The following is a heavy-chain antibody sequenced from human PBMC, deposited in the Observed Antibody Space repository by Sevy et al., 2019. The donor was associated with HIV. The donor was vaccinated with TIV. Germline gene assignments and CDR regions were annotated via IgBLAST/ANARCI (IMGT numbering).Heavy chain of an antibody. Sequence: GGSLRLSCAASGFTFSSYWMSWVRQAPGKGLEWVANIKQDGSGRYYVDSVKGRFTISRDNAKNSLYLQRNSLRAEDTAMYYCARDGRYSYGYRNYYYYYGMAVWGQGTTVTVSS. CDR3: ARDGRYSYGYRNYYYYYGMAV. V-gene: IGHV3-7*01. J-gene: IGHJ6*02. CDR1: GFTFSSYW. CDR2: IKQDGSGR. D-gene: IGHD5-18*01.